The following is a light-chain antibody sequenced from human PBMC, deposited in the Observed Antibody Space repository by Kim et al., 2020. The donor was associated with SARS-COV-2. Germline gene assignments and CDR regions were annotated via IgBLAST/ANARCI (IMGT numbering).Light chain of an antibody. CDR2: AAS. V-gene: IGKV1-39*01. Sequence: DIQMTQSPSSLSASVGYRVTITCRTSQSISSHLNWYHQKPGRAPKLLIYAASTLQVGVPSRFSGSGSETDFTLTISSLQPEDFVTYFCQQSYITPFTFGPGTKVDIK. CDR1: QSISSH. CDR3: QQSYITPFT. J-gene: IGKJ3*01.